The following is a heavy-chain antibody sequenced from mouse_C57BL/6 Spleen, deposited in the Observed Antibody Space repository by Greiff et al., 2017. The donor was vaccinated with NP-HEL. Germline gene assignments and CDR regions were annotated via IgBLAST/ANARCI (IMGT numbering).Heavy chain of an antibody. D-gene: IGHD1-1*01. CDR1: GFNIKDYY. Sequence: EVKLQRSGAELVRPGASVKLSCTASGFNIKDYYMHWVKQRPEQGLEWIGRIDPEDGDTEYAPKFQGKATMTADTSSNTAYLQISSLTSEDTAVYYCTTGYYGSSYEDYYAMDYWGQGTSVTVSS. CDR2: IDPEDGDT. J-gene: IGHJ4*01. CDR3: TTGYYGSSYEDYYAMDY. V-gene: IGHV14-1*01.